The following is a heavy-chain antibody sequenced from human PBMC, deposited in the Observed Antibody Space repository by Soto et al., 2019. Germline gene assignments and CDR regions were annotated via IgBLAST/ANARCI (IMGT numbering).Heavy chain of an antibody. CDR3: ARDRGAAAGAYYYYGMDV. V-gene: IGHV4-30-4*01. J-gene: IGHJ6*02. CDR1: GASISSGDYY. Sequence: SETLSLTCNVSGASISSGDYYWSWIRQPPGKGLEWIGYIYFSETTSYNPSLKSRVTISVDTSKNQFSLKLSSVTAADTAVYYCARDRGAAAGAYYYYGMDVWGQGTTVTVSS. D-gene: IGHD6-13*01. CDR2: IYFSETT.